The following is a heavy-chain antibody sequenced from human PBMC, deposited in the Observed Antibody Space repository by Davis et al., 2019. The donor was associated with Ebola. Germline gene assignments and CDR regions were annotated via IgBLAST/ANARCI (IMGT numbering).Heavy chain of an antibody. CDR3: TRWYCSGGSCYTTRREYYGMDV. V-gene: IGHV1-69*13. Sequence: SVKVSCKASGGTFSSYAISWVRQAPGQGLEWMGGIIPIFGTANYAQKFQGRVTITADESTSTAYMELSSLRSEDTAVYYCTRWYCSGGSCYTTRREYYGMDVWGQGTTVTVSS. D-gene: IGHD2-15*01. CDR1: GGTFSSYA. CDR2: IIPIFGTA. J-gene: IGHJ6*02.